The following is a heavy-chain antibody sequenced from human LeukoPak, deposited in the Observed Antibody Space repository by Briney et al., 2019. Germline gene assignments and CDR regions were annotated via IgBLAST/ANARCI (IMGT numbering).Heavy chain of an antibody. J-gene: IGHJ4*02. CDR3: AKGPVVRGVTLILKTGEKGALDY. CDR1: GFTFDDYG. D-gene: IGHD3-10*01. V-gene: IGHV3-20*04. Sequence: GGSLRLSCAASGFTFDDYGMSWVRQAPGKGLEWVSGINWNGGSTGYADSVKGRFTISRDNSENTLYLQMTSLRPEGTAVYYCAKGPVVRGVTLILKTGEKGALDYWGQGTLVTVSS. CDR2: INWNGGST.